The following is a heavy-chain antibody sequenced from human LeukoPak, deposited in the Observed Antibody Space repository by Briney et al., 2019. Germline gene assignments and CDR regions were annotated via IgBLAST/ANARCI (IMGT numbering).Heavy chain of an antibody. CDR1: GYTFTTYA. Sequence: ASVKVSCKASGYTFTTYAMHWVRQAPGQRLEWMGWINAGNGNTKYSQKFQGRVTITRDTSASTAYMELSSLRSEDTAVYYCARNMVATFLFDYWGQGTLVTVSS. J-gene: IGHJ4*02. D-gene: IGHD5-12*01. V-gene: IGHV1-3*01. CDR2: INAGNGNT. CDR3: ARNMVATFLFDY.